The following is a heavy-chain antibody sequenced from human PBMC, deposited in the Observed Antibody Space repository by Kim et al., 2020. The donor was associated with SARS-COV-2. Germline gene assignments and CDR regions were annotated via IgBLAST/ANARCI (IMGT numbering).Heavy chain of an antibody. D-gene: IGHD6-13*01. CDR3: ARSPSSSWSDY. CDR1: GYTFTSYA. J-gene: IGHJ4*02. V-gene: IGHV1-3*01. CDR2: INAGNGNT. Sequence: ASVKVSCKASGYTFTSYAMHWVRQAPGQRLGWMGWINAGNGNTKYSQKFQGRVTITRDTSASTAYMEPSSLRSEDTAVYYCARSPSSSWSDYWGQGTLVTVSS.